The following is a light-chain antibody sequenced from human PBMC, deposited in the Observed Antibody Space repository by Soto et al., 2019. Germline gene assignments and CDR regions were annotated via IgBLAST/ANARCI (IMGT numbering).Light chain of an antibody. J-gene: IGKJ2*03. CDR3: QHGYVAPYS. CDR1: QNINVY. CDR2: AAS. Sequence: DIQMTQSPSSVSAFIGDTVTITCRASQNINVYLNWYQQKPGEVPKLLIYAASTLHSGVPSRFTGSGSETDFTLTITSLQPEDFATYYCQHGYVAPYSLGQGTKVDIK. V-gene: IGKV1-39*01.